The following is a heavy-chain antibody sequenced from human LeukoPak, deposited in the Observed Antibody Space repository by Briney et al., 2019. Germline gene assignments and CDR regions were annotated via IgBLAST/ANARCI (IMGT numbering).Heavy chain of an antibody. D-gene: IGHD3-22*01. V-gene: IGHV3-49*03. CDR2: IRSKTFGGTT. CDR3: ARDLYDSSGYYFGH. CDR1: GFIFGDYA. J-gene: IGHJ4*02. Sequence: QPGGSLRLSCTGSGFIFGDYAMSWFRQAPGKGLEWVGFIRSKTFGGTTEYAAAVRDRFIISRDDSKNIAYLQMKSLKMEDTAVYYCARDLYDSSGYYFGHWGQGTLVIVSS.